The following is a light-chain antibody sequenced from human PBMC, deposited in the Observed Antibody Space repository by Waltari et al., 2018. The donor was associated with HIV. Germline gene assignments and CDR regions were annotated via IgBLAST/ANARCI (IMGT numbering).Light chain of an antibody. CDR3: QYYGGPFT. CDR1: QNVSLY. CDR2: DAS. V-gene: IGKV3-20*01. J-gene: IGKJ3*01. Sequence: EIVLNQSPGTLSLSPGERASLLCRASQNVSLYLAWYQQRPGQAPRLLMYDASNRATGIPDRFSGSGSETDFSLTITRLEPEDFAVYYCQYYGGPFTFGPGTRVDLK.